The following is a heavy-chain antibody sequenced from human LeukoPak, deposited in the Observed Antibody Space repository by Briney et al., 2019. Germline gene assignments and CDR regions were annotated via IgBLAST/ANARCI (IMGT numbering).Heavy chain of an antibody. CDR1: GDSVSSNGAS. V-gene: IGHV6-1*01. D-gene: IGHD2-15*01. Sequence: SQTLSLTCAISGDSVSSNGASWNWIRQSPSRGLEWLGRTYQRSKWYNDYALSVKSRITINPDTSKNQFSLQLNSVTPEDTAVYYRAREDCSGGSYYGGFDCWGQGTLVTVSS. CDR3: AREDCSGGSYYGGFDC. J-gene: IGHJ4*02. CDR2: TYQRSKWYN.